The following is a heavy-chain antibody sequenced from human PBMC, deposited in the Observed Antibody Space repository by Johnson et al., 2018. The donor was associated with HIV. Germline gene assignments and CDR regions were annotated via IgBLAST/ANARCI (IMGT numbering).Heavy chain of an antibody. J-gene: IGHJ3*02. D-gene: IGHD1-26*01. CDR1: GFTFSNYW. Sequence: VHLVESGGGLVQPGGSLRLSCAASGFTFSNYWMHWVRQVPGKGLEWVSRIYSDGTSTTYADSVKGRFTISRDNSKNTVYLQMNNLRAEDTAVYYCAKDAGWSIVGATDGRDAFDIWGQGAMVTVSS. V-gene: IGHV3-74*01. CDR3: AKDAGWSIVGATDGRDAFDI. CDR2: IYSDGTST.